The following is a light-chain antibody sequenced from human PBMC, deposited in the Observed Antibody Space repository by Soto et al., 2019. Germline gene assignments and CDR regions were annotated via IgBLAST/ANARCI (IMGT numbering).Light chain of an antibody. CDR3: QQYHSYPLT. CDR2: KAA. V-gene: IGKV1-5*03. Sequence: DIQMTQSPSTLSASVGDRVTITCRASQSISSWLAWYQQKPGKAPKLLIYKAASLEGGGPSRFSGSGSGTDFTLTISSLQPDDFATYYCQQYHSYPLTFGGGTKVDIK. J-gene: IGKJ4*01. CDR1: QSISSW.